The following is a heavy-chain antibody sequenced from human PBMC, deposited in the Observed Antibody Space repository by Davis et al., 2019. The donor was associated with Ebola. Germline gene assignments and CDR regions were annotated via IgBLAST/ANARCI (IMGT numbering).Heavy chain of an antibody. D-gene: IGHD5-24*01. V-gene: IGHV4-30-4*02. J-gene: IGHJ3*02. CDR2: IYYSGST. CDR1: GGSISSGDYY. Sequence: SDTLSLTCTVSGGSISSGDYYWSCIRQPPGKGLDCTVNIYYSGSTYYYPSLKSLVNISVDTSKDQFSLKMSSVIAADTAVYYCARAATRDGNNFNPHFDIWGQGTMVTVSS. CDR3: ARAATRDGNNFNPHFDI.